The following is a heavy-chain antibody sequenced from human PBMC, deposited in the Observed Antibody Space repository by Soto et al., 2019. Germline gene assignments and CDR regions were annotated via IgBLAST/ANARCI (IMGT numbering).Heavy chain of an antibody. CDR2: IYCSGST. CDR1: GGSISSSSYY. CDR3: ARHPYRWLHLDY. J-gene: IGHJ4*02. D-gene: IGHD5-12*01. V-gene: IGHV4-39*01. Sequence: PSETLSLTCTVSGGSISSSSYYWGWIRQPPGKGLEWIGSIYCSGSTYYNPSLKSRVTISVDTSKNQFSLKLSSVTAADTAVYYCARHPYRWLHLDYWGQETLVTVS.